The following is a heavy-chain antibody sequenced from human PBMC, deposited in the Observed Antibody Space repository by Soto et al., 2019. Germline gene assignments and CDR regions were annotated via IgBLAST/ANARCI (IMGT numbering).Heavy chain of an antibody. J-gene: IGHJ4*01. CDR1: GFTFSSYW. V-gene: IGHV3-74*01. CDR2: INPDGRSI. Sequence: EVQLVESGGGLVQPGGSLRLSCAASGFTFSSYWMHWVRQAPGKGLAWVSRINPDGRSISDADSVKGRFTISRDNDKNTLYLQMNSLTTEDTAVYYCARAGSYRFDYWGHGTLVTVSS. CDR3: ARAGSYRFDY. D-gene: IGHD3-10*01.